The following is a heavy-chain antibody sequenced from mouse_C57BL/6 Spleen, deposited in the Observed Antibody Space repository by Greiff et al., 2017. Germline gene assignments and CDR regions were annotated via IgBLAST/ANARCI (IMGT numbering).Heavy chain of an antibody. J-gene: IGHJ1*03. V-gene: IGHV10-1*01. D-gene: IGHD2-3*01. Sequence: EVQLQESGGGLVQPKGSLKLSCAASGFSFNTYAMNWVRQAPGKGLEWVARIRSKSNNYATYYADSVKDRFTISRDDSESMLYLQMNNLKTEDTAMYYCVRHNDGYYQLYWYFDVWGTGTTVTVSS. CDR3: VRHNDGYYQLYWYFDV. CDR2: IRSKSNNYAT. CDR1: GFSFNTYA.